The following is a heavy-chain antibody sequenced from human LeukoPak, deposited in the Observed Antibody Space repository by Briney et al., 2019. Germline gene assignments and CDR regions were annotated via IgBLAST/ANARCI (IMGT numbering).Heavy chain of an antibody. CDR3: ARDPIGYYYGMDV. CDR1: GFTFSSYA. V-gene: IGHV3-30-3*01. D-gene: IGHD2/OR15-2a*01. Sequence: GRSLRLSRAASGFTFSSYAMHWVRQAPGKGLEWVAVISYDGSNKYYADSVKGRFTISRDNSKNTLYLQMNSLRAEDTAVYYCARDPIGYYYGMDVWGQGTTVTVSS. J-gene: IGHJ6*02. CDR2: ISYDGSNK.